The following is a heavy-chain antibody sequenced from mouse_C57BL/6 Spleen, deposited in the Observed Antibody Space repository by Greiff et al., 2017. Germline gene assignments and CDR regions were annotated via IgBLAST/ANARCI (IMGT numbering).Heavy chain of an antibody. CDR2: IYPGDGDT. CDR1: GYAFSSSW. CDR3: ARGVVDY. J-gene: IGHJ2*01. D-gene: IGHD1-1*02. V-gene: IGHV1-82*01. Sequence: QVQLKESGPELVKPGASVKISCKASGYAFSSSWMNWVKQRPGKGLEWIGRIYPGDGDTNYNGKFKGKATLTADKSSSTAYMQLSSLTSEDSAVYFCARGVVDYWGQGTTLTVSS.